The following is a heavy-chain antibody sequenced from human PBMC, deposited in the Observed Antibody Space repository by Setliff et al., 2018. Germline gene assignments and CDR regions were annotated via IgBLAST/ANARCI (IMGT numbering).Heavy chain of an antibody. CDR2: IYHNGNT. V-gene: IGHV4-59*01. CDR1: GGSFSPYF. D-gene: IGHD3-16*01. Sequence: SETLSLTCTVSGGSFSPYFWSWIRQPPGKGLEWIGYIYHNGNTNFNPSLKTRVPMSVDTSKNQFALNLRSVTAADTAVYYCVRDRTADSYGLDVWGQGTTVTVSS. J-gene: IGHJ6*02. CDR3: VRDRTADSYGLDV.